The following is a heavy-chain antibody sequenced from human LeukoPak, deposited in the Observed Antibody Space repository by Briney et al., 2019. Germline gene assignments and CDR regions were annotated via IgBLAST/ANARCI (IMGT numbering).Heavy chain of an antibody. CDR1: GFTFSSYG. CDR2: IRYDGSNK. D-gene: IGHD1-26*01. J-gene: IGHJ4*02. CDR3: ATTTLEGRRE. V-gene: IGHV3-30*02. Sequence: PGGSLRLSCAASGFTFSSYGMHWVRQAPGKGLEWVAFIRYDGSNKYYADSVKGRFTIFRDNSKNTLYLQMNSLRAEDTAVYYCATTTLEGRREWGQGSLVTVSS.